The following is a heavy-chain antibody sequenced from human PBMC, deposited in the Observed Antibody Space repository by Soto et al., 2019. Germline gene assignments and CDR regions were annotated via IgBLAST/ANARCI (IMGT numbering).Heavy chain of an antibody. V-gene: IGHV1-46*02. D-gene: IGHD2-21*02. Sequence: QVQLVQSGAELKKPGASVSLSCKASGFTFNTYYIHWVRQSPGEGLQWMGVINPSTGLTSYPQKFQGRVTMTADTSTTTVYLELSSLKSEDTAVYFCARDWPDTYCGGDCPLGYYYHGMDVGGQGTAVTVPS. J-gene: IGHJ6*02. CDR2: INPSTGLT. CDR3: ARDWPDTYCGGDCPLGYYYHGMDV. CDR1: GFTFNTYY.